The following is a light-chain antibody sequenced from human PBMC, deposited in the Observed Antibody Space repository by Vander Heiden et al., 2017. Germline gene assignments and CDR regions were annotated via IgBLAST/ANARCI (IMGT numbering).Light chain of an antibody. J-gene: IGKJ4*01. CDR2: KAS. V-gene: IGKV1-5*03. CDR1: QSISSW. Sequence: DIQMTQSPSALSASVGDRVTITCRASQSISSWLAWYQQKPGKAPKLLIYKASSLVAGVPSRFSGSGSGTEFTLTISILHPHDFATSYCQQDNNYPLTFGGGTKVEIK. CDR3: QQDNNYPLT.